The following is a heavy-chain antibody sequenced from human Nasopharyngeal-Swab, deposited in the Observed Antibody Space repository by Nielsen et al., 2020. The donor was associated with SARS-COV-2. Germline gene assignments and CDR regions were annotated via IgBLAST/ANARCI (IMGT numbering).Heavy chain of an antibody. CDR3: ARGWAGHYFDY. D-gene: IGHD1-26*01. V-gene: IGHV4-31*03. Sequence: SETLSLTCTVSGASITSGGYYWSWIRHLPGRGLEWIGYIYYSGNTFYNPSLKSRVTMSVDTSVNQFSLNLNSVTAADTAVYYCARGWAGHYFDYWGQGTLVTVSS. J-gene: IGHJ4*02. CDR1: GASITSGGYY. CDR2: IYYSGNT.